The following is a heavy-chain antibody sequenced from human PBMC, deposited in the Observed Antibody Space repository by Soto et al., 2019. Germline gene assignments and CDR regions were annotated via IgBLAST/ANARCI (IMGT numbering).Heavy chain of an antibody. J-gene: IGHJ3*02. V-gene: IGHV4-34*01. CDR1: GGSVNSGNYY. Sequence: QVQLQQWGAGLLKPSETLSLTCAVFGGSVNSGNYYWSWIRQPPGKALEWIGEMSHSGGTHFNPSLRSRVTSSVDTSKNTFSLKMSAATAADTALYYYARVERGTATTIVDAFDIWGRGTMVTVSS. CDR3: ARVERGTATTIVDAFDI. CDR2: MSHSGGT. D-gene: IGHD1-1*01.